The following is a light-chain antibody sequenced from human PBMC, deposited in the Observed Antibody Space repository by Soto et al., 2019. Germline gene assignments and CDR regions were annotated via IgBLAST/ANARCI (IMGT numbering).Light chain of an antibody. CDR1: QSVTTF. CDR2: DVS. V-gene: IGKV3-11*01. Sequence: EIVLTQSPVTLSLSPGERATLSCRASQSVTTFLAWYQQKPGQAPRLLIYDVSKRATGIPARFSGSGSGTDFTLIISSLEPEDSAVYYCQQRINWPLTVGGGTKVEIK. CDR3: QQRINWPLT. J-gene: IGKJ4*01.